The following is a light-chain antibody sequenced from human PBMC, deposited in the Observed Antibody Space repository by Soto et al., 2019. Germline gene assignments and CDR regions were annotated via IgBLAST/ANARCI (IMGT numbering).Light chain of an antibody. CDR1: QSISSW. V-gene: IGKV1-39*01. CDR2: GAS. Sequence: DTQMTQSPSTLSASVGDRVTITCRASQSISSWLAWYQQKPGRAPRLLIYGASNLQSGVPSRFSGSGSGTDFTLTISSLLPEDFATYYCQQGYSTPVTFGQGTRWR. J-gene: IGKJ5*01. CDR3: QQGYSTPVT.